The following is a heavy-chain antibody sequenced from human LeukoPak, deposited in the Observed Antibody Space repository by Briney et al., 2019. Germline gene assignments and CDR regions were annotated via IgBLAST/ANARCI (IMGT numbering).Heavy chain of an antibody. D-gene: IGHD6-19*01. CDR2: LYSGGTT. Sequence: GGSLRLSCAASGITVSSNYMTWVRQAPGKGLEWVSVLYSGGTTYYADSVKGRFTISRDNSKNTLYLQMDSLRVADTAVYYCARDPPGIRVPGVWGQGTLVTVSS. V-gene: IGHV3-53*01. CDR1: GITVSSNY. J-gene: IGHJ4*02. CDR3: ARDPPGIRVPGV.